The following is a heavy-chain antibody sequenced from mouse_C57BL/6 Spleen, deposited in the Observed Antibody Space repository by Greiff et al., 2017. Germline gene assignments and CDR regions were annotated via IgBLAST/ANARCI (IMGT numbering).Heavy chain of an antibody. J-gene: IGHJ3*01. CDR2: ISSGSSTI. V-gene: IGHV5-17*01. D-gene: IGHD2-4*01. CDR3: ARPGDYDWFAY. CDR1: GFTFSDYG. Sequence: DVMLVESGGGLVKPGGSLKLSCAASGFTFSDYGMHWVRQAPEKGLEWVAYISSGSSTIYYADTVKGRFTISRDNAKNTLFLQMTSLRSEDTAMYYCARPGDYDWFAYWGQGTLLTVSA.